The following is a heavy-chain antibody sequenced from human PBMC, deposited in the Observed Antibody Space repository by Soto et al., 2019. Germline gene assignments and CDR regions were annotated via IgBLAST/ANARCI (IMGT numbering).Heavy chain of an antibody. Sequence: SETLSLTCTVSGGSINNDNYYWGWIRQPPGKGLEWIGIVFYNGFTYSSPSLKSRVTISVSTSKNQFSLSLTSLTAADTATYYCARANWYSEYWGQGIPVTVSS. D-gene: IGHD7-27*01. V-gene: IGHV4-39*07. J-gene: IGHJ4*02. CDR2: VFYNGFT. CDR3: ARANWYSEY. CDR1: GGSINNDNYY.